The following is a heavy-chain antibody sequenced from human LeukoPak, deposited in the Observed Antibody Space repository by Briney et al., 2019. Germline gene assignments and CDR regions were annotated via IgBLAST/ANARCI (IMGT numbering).Heavy chain of an antibody. CDR3: TRGRRSSGYYPNFDY. V-gene: IGHV3-49*03. CDR2: IRSKAYGGTT. CDR1: GFTFGDYA. D-gene: IGHD3-22*01. J-gene: IGHJ4*02. Sequence: GGSLRLSCTASGFTFGDYAMSWFRQAPGKGLEWVGFIRSKAYGGTTEYAASVRGRFTISRDDSKSNAYLQMSSLKTEDTAVYYCTRGRRSSGYYPNFDYWGQGTLVTVSS.